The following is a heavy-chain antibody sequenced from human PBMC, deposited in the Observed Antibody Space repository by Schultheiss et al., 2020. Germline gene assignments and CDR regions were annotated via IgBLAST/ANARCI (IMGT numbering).Heavy chain of an antibody. Sequence: GESLKISCAASGFTFSSYEMNWVRQAPGKGLEWVSYISSSGSTIYYADSVKGRFTISRDNAKNSLYLQMNSLRAEDTAVYYCARDPLYCSSTSCYRLFDYWGQGTLVTVSS. CDR2: ISSSGSTI. CDR1: GFTFSSYE. J-gene: IGHJ4*02. CDR3: ARDPLYCSSTSCYRLFDY. D-gene: IGHD2-2*01. V-gene: IGHV3-48*03.